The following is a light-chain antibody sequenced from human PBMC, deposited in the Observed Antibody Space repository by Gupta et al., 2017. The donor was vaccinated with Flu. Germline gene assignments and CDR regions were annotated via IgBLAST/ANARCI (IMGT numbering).Light chain of an antibody. Sequence: DIQMTQSPSTLSASVGDTVTITCRASQSISSWLAWYQQKPGKAPKILIYKASSLEGGVPSRFSGSGSETEFTLTISRLQPDDFATYYCQQYESNWTFGQGTXVEIK. CDR1: QSISSW. J-gene: IGKJ1*01. V-gene: IGKV1-5*03. CDR3: QQYESNWT. CDR2: KAS.